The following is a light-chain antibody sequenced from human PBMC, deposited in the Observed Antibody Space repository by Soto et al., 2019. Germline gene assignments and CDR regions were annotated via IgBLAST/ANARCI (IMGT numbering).Light chain of an antibody. CDR1: SSNIGSNT. CDR2: SNN. Sequence: QSVLTQPPSASGTPGQKVTISCSGSSSNIGSNTVNWYQQLPGTAPKVLIYSNNQRPSGVPDRFSGSKSGTSASLAISGLQSEDEADFYCAAWDDSQNGPVFGGGTKLTVL. V-gene: IGLV1-44*01. CDR3: AAWDDSQNGPV. J-gene: IGLJ2*01.